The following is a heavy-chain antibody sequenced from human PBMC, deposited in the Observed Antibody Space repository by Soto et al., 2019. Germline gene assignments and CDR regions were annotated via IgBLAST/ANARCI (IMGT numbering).Heavy chain of an antibody. D-gene: IGHD6-19*01. V-gene: IGHV6-1*01. J-gene: IGHJ4*02. CDR2: TYYRSKWYN. CDR3: ARTPGIAVAITVFDY. Sequence: SQTLSLTCVISGDSVSSNSAAWNWIRQSPSRGLEWLGRTYYRSKWYNDYAVSVKSRITINPDTSKNQFSLQLNSVTPEDTAVYYCARTPGIAVAITVFDYWGQGTLVTVSS. CDR1: GDSVSSNSAA.